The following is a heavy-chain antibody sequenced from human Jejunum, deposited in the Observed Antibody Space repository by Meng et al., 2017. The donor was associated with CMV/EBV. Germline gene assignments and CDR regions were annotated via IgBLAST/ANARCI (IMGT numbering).Heavy chain of an antibody. CDR3: AKSKNNTWSTFDS. CDR2: KRGSRGGKK. V-gene: IGHV3-23*02. Sequence: GKGKERVRKKRGSRGGKKKKEETEKGRVKITRENKKNTLYMKMNSMKVEETAVYYCAKSKNNTWSTFDSWGQGSLVTVSS. J-gene: IGHJ4*02. D-gene: IGHD1/OR15-1a*01.